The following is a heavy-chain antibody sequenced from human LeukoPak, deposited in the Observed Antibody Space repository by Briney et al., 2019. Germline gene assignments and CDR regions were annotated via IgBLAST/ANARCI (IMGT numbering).Heavy chain of an antibody. J-gene: IGHJ4*02. CDR3: ARDESGILDY. CDR1: GGPISGGGYY. V-gene: IGHV4-31*03. Sequence: SQTLSLTCTVSGGPISGGGYYWSWIRQHPGKGLEWIGYIYYSGSTYYNPSLKSRVTISVDTSKNQFSLKLSSVTAADTAVYYCARDESGILDYWGQGTLVTVSS. D-gene: IGHD1-14*01. CDR2: IYYSGST.